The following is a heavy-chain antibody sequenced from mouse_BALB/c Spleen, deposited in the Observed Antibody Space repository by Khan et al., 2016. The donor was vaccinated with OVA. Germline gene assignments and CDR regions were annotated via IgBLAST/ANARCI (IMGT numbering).Heavy chain of an antibody. Sequence: EVELVESGGDLVKPGGSLKLSCSASGFTFSTYAMSWVRQTPEKRLEWVATISSGGDNIFYPDSVKGRFTISRDSAKNTLYLHMSSVRSGDTAMYYCARHNYGPFAYWGQGTLVTVSA. CDR2: ISSGGDNI. CDR3: ARHNYGPFAY. CDR1: GFTFSTYA. D-gene: IGHD1-1*01. V-gene: IGHV5-9-3*01. J-gene: IGHJ3*01.